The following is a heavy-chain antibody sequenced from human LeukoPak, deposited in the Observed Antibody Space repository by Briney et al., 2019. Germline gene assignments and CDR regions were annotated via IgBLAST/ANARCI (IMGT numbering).Heavy chain of an antibody. D-gene: IGHD3-22*01. Sequence: GGSLRLSCAASGFTFSSHNMNWVRHAPGKGLEWVSSISGRGNYIFYADSVKGRFTISRDSAKNSLSLQMNSLRAEDTAVYYCAKDQGFDYYDSSGYYLDYWGQGTLVTVSS. CDR3: AKDQGFDYYDSSGYYLDY. CDR2: ISGRGNYI. J-gene: IGHJ4*02. CDR1: GFTFSSHN. V-gene: IGHV3-21*01.